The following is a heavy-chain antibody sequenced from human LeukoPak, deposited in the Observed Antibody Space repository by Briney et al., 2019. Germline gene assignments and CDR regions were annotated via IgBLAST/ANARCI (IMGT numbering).Heavy chain of an antibody. Sequence: SGGSLRLSCAASGFTFSSYAMSWVRQAPGKGLEWVSAISGSGGSTYYADSVKGRSTISRDNSKNTLYLQMNSLRAEDTAVYYCAKDSDITGTTGDWFDPWGQGTLVTVSS. CDR1: GFTFSSYA. CDR3: AKDSDITGTTGDWFDP. CDR2: ISGSGGST. J-gene: IGHJ5*02. D-gene: IGHD1-7*01. V-gene: IGHV3-23*01.